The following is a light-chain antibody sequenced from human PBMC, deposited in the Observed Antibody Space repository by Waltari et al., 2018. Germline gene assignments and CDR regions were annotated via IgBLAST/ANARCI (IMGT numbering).Light chain of an antibody. Sequence: QFALTQPASVSGSPGQSIAISCTGTSSEVGNYNVISWYQQHPGKAPKFLIYEATKRPSGVSDRFSGSKSGNTATLTISGLQAEDEADYYCCSYAGSDTVAFGGGTKVTVL. CDR3: CSYAGSDTVA. CDR1: SSEVGNYNV. V-gene: IGLV2-23*01. CDR2: EAT. J-gene: IGLJ2*01.